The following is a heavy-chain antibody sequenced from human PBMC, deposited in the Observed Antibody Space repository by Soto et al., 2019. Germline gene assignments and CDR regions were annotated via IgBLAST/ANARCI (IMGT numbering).Heavy chain of an antibody. CDR1: GYTFTSYG. D-gene: IGHD6-13*01. Sequence: QVQLVQSGAEVKKPGASVKVSCKASGYTFTSYGISGVRQAPGQGREWMGWISAYNGNTNYAPKLQGRGTMTTDTSTSTAYMELRSLRSDDTAVYYCARIDRSSWYVWALDYWGQGTLVTVSS. CDR3: ARIDRSSWYVWALDY. V-gene: IGHV1-18*01. CDR2: ISAYNGNT. J-gene: IGHJ4*02.